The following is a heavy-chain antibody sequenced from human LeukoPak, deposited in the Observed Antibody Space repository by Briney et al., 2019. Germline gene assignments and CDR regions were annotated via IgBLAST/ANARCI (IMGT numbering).Heavy chain of an antibody. J-gene: IGHJ4*02. D-gene: IGHD6-19*01. Sequence: SETLSLTCTVSGGSINSYYWSWLRQPPGKGLEWIGYIYYSGTTNYNPSLKSRVIISVDTSKNQFSLKLSSVTAADTAVYFCARTQWLIKPLFDYWGQGTLVTVSS. V-gene: IGHV4-59*01. CDR1: GGSINSYY. CDR2: IYYSGTT. CDR3: ARTQWLIKPLFDY.